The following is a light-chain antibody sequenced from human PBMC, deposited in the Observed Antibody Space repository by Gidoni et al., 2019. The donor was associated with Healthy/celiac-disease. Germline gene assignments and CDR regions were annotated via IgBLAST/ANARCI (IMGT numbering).Light chain of an antibody. Sequence: QSVLTQPPSASGTPGQRVPISCSGSSSHIGSNTVYWYQQLPGTSPKPLIYRNNHRPSGVPDRFSGSKSGTSASLAISGLQSEDEADYYCAAWDDSLNGPVFGGGTKLTVL. CDR1: SSHIGSNT. CDR3: AAWDDSLNGPV. CDR2: RNN. V-gene: IGLV1-44*01. J-gene: IGLJ3*02.